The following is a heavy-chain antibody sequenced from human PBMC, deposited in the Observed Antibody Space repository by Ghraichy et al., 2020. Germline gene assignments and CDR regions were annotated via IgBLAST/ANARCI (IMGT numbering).Heavy chain of an antibody. CDR2: IRYDGNNK. D-gene: IGHD3-10*01. Sequence: GGSLRLSCAASGFTFSNYGIHWVRQAPGKGLEWVTFIRYDGNNKYYADSVKGRFTISRDNSKNTLYLQMNSLRTEDTAVYYCAKELLNYGSYYFDYWGQGTLVTVSS. CDR3: AKELLNYGSYYFDY. V-gene: IGHV3-30*02. CDR1: GFTFSNYG. J-gene: IGHJ4*02.